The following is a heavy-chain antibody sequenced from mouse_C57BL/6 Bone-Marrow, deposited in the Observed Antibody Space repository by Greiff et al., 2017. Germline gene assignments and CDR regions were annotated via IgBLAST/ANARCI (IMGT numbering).Heavy chain of an antibody. CDR2: IDPEDGET. V-gene: IGHV14-2*01. J-gene: IGHJ1*03. Sequence: EVKLMESGAELVKPGASVKLSCTASGFNIKDYYMHWVKQRTEQGLEWIGRIDPEDGETKYAPKFQGKATITADTSSNTAYLQLSSLTSEDTAVYYCARGRITTNWYFDVWGTGTTVTVSS. CDR3: ARGRITTNWYFDV. CDR1: GFNIKDYY. D-gene: IGHD1-1*01.